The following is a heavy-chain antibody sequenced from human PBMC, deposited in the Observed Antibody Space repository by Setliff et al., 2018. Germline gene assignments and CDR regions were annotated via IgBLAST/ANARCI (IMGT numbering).Heavy chain of an antibody. CDR3: AREGDTSGYYYGGGFDY. CDR2: LYYSGTT. V-gene: IGHV4-59*01. CDR1: GASISGYY. Sequence: PSETLSLTCSVSGASISGYYWSWIRQSPTKGPEWIGSLYYSGTTSYNPSLKSRVTMSADASKRQFFLKLSSVTTADTALYYCAREGDTSGYYYGGGFDYCGQGIPVTVSS. J-gene: IGHJ4*02. D-gene: IGHD3-22*01.